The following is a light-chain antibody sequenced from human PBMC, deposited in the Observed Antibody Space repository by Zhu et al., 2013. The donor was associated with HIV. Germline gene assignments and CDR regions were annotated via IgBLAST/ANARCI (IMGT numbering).Light chain of an antibody. CDR3: QQYNNWPRT. V-gene: IGKV3-15*01. J-gene: IGKJ1*01. CDR2: GAS. CDR1: QSVSSN. Sequence: EIVLTQSPGTLSLSPGERATLSCRASQSVSSNYLAWYQQKPGQAPMLLIYGASTRATGLPARFSGSGSGTEFTLTISSLQSEDFAVYYCQQYNNWPRTFGQGTKVEIK.